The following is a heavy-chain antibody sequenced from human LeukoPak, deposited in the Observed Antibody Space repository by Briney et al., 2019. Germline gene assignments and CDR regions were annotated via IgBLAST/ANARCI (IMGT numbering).Heavy chain of an antibody. D-gene: IGHD2-15*01. Sequence: GESLKISCKGSGYSFTSYWIGWVRQMPGKGLEWMGIIYPGDSDTRYSPSFQGQVTISADKSISTAYLQWSSLKASDTAMYYCARSLSAAATRGHNWFDPWGQGTLVTVSS. CDR2: IYPGDSDT. CDR3: ARSLSAAATRGHNWFDP. J-gene: IGHJ5*02. V-gene: IGHV5-51*01. CDR1: GYSFTSYW.